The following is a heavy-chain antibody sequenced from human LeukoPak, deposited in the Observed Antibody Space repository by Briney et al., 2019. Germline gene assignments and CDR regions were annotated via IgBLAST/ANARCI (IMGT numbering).Heavy chain of an antibody. D-gene: IGHD2-15*01. Sequence: ASVKVSCKASGYTFTRFGISWVRQAPGQGLEWMGWISAYNGNTNYAQKLQGRVTMTTDTSTSTVYMELRSLRSDDTAVYYCARDRGWELGYCTGGSCYDENWLDPWGQGTLVTVSS. V-gene: IGHV1-18*01. CDR1: GYTFTRFG. CDR3: ARDRGWELGYCTGGSCYDENWLDP. CDR2: ISAYNGNT. J-gene: IGHJ5*02.